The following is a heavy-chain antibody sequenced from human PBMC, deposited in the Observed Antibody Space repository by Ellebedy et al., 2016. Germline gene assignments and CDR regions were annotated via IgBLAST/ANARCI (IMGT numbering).Heavy chain of an antibody. CDR2: IWYDGSNK. J-gene: IGHJ3*02. CDR3: AWGSYRAFDI. Sequence: GESLKISCAASGFTFSSYGMHWVRQAPGKGLEWVAVIWYDGSNKYYADSVKGRFTISRDNSKNTLYLQMNSLRAEDTAVYYCAWGSYRAFDIWGQGTMVTVSS. D-gene: IGHD2-2*02. CDR1: GFTFSSYG. V-gene: IGHV3-33*08.